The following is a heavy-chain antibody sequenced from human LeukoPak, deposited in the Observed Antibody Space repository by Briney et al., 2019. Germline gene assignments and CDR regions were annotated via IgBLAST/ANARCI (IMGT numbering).Heavy chain of an antibody. CDR3: ARGTDSSGYYSIFYFDY. V-gene: IGHV4-59*01. Sequence: SETLSLTCTVSGRSISSYYWNGIPHPPGKGREWIGYIYYSGSTNYNPSLKSRVTISVDTSKNQFSLKLSSVTAADTAVYYCARGTDSSGYYSIFYFDYWGQGTLVTVSS. J-gene: IGHJ4*02. CDR1: GRSISSYY. D-gene: IGHD3-22*01. CDR2: IYYSGST.